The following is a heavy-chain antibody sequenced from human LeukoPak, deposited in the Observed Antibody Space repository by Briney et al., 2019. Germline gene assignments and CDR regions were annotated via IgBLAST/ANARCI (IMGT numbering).Heavy chain of an antibody. CDR2: LYDTGST. Sequence: PSETLSLTCAVSGYSISSGYHWSWIRQPPGKGLEWIGYLYDTGSTNYNPSLKSRVTISVDTSKSQISLKLSSVTAADTAVYFCAKEGMGSEATTADGAFDIWGQGTMVTVSS. J-gene: IGHJ3*02. CDR3: AKEGMGSEATTADGAFDI. D-gene: IGHD1-26*01. CDR1: GYSISSGYH. V-gene: IGHV4-38-2*02.